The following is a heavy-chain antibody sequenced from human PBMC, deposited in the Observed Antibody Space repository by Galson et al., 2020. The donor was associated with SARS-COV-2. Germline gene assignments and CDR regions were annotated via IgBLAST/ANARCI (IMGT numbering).Heavy chain of an antibody. D-gene: IGHD2-15*01. CDR2: INRDGSTT. Sequence: GGSLRLSCTVSGFTFSTYWMHWVRQVPGRGLVWVSRINRDGSTTNYADFVKGRFTISRDNAKNTLYLEMNSLGTEDTAVYYCVGETPTHAHYYDYWGQGTLVTVSA. J-gene: IGHJ4*02. CDR3: VGETPTHAHYYDY. CDR1: GFTFSTYW. V-gene: IGHV3-74*01.